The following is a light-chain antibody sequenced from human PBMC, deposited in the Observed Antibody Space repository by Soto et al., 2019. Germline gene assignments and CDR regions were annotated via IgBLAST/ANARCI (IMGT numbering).Light chain of an antibody. CDR3: QQLNSYPIT. V-gene: IGKV1-9*01. CDR1: QRIATY. CDR2: AAS. J-gene: IGKJ5*01. Sequence: DIQMTQSPSSLSASVGDRVIITCRASQRIATYLNWYQQKPGKAPKLLIYAASTLQSGVPSRFSGSGSGTDFTLTISSLQPEDFATYFCQQLNSYPITFGQGTRLEI.